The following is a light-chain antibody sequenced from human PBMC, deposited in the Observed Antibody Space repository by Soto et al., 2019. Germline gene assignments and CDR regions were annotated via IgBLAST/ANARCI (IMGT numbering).Light chain of an antibody. CDR2: KAS. CDR1: QSIGSW. Sequence: DIQMTQSPSTLSASVGDRVTITCRASQSIGSWLAWYQQKPGKAPNLLIYKASSLESGVPSRFSGSGSGTEFTLTISSLQPDDFATYYCQRYNAFSQTFGQGTKVEI. V-gene: IGKV1-5*03. J-gene: IGKJ1*01. CDR3: QRYNAFSQT.